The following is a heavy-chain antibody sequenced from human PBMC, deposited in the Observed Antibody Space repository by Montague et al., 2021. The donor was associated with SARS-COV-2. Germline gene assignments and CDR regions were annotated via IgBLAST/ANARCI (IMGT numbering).Heavy chain of an antibody. Sequence: SETLSLTCAVYGGSFSGYYWGWIRQPPGKGLEWIGEINHSGSTNYNPSLKSRVTISVDTSKNQFSLKLSSVTAADTAVYYCTREGYQVLWSDYYYYGMDVGGQGTTVTASS. CDR3: TREGYQVLWSDYYYYGMDV. V-gene: IGHV4-34*01. D-gene: IGHD2-2*01. CDR1: GGSFSGYY. CDR2: INHSGST. J-gene: IGHJ6*02.